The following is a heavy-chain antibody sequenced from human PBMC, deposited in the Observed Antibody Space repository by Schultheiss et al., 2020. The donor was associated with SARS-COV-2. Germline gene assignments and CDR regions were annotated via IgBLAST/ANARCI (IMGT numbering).Heavy chain of an antibody. Sequence: GGSLRLSCAASGFTFSEYYMSWIRQAPGKGLEWVSYISSSGSTIYYADSVKGRFTISRDNAKNSLYLQMNSLRAEDTAVYYCARPRAYYYDSSGHFDYWGQGTLVTVSS. J-gene: IGHJ4*02. CDR3: ARPRAYYYDSSGHFDY. CDR2: ISSSGSTI. D-gene: IGHD3-22*01. CDR1: GFTFSEYY. V-gene: IGHV3-11*01.